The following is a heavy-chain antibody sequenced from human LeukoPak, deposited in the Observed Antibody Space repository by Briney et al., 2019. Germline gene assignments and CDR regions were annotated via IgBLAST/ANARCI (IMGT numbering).Heavy chain of an antibody. CDR1: GFTFSSYS. V-gene: IGHV3-48*01. Sequence: GGSLRLSCAASGFTFSSYSMNWVRQAPGKGLEWVSYISSSSSTIYYADSVKGRFTISRDNSKNTLYLQMNSLRAEDTAVYYCAKESRLGVPHRDWGQGTLVTVSS. CDR3: AKESRLGVPHRD. J-gene: IGHJ4*02. CDR2: ISSSSSTI. D-gene: IGHD3-3*01.